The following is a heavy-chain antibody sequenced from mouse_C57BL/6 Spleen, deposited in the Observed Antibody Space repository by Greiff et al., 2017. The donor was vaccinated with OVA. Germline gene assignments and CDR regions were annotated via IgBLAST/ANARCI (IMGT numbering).Heavy chain of an antibody. V-gene: IGHV1-39*01. CDR1: GYSFTDYN. CDR3: SREVTTVVGYFDV. J-gene: IGHJ1*03. Sequence: VQLKQSGPELVKPGASVKISCKASGYSFTDYNMNWVKQSNGQSLEWIGVINPNYGTTSYNQKFKGKATLTVDKSSSTAYMQLNSLTSEDSSVYDCSREVTTVVGYFDVWGTGTTVTVSS. CDR2: INPNYGTT. D-gene: IGHD1-1*01.